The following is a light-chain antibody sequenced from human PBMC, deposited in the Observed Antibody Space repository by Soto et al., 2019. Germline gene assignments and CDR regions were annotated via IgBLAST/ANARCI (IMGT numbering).Light chain of an antibody. CDR1: SSDVGGYNY. Sequence: QSALTQPASVSGSPGQSITISCTGTSSDVGGYNYVSWYQQHPGKAPKLMIYDVSHRPSGVSNRFSGSKSGNTASLTISGLQAEGQADYYCTSYTSSSTRVFGRGTKVTVL. J-gene: IGLJ2*01. CDR2: DVS. CDR3: TSYTSSSTRV. V-gene: IGLV2-14*01.